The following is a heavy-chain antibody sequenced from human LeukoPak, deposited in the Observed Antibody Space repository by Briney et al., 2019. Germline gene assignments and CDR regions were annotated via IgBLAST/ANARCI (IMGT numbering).Heavy chain of an antibody. J-gene: IGHJ1*01. CDR3: AREGDSRWGELSP. CDR1: GFTFSTYA. D-gene: IGHD3-16*02. Sequence: GRSLRLSCAASGFTFSTYAIHWVRQAPGKGLEWVAVIWFDGSEQYYADSVKGRFIVSRDNSKSTSNLQLNSLRAEDTAVYYCAREGDSRWGELSPWGQGTLVTVSS. V-gene: IGHV3-33*01. CDR2: IWFDGSEQ.